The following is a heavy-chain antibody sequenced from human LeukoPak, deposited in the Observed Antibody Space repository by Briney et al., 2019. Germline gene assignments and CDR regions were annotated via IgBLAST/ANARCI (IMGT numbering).Heavy chain of an antibody. CDR1: GGSISSSSYY. Sequence: SETLSLTCTVSGGSISSSSYYWGWIRQPPGTGLEWIGSIYYSGSTYYNPSLKSRVTISVDTSKNQFSLKLSSVTAADTAVYYCASRVGGPLGYWGQGTLVTASS. CDR2: IYYSGST. D-gene: IGHD3-16*01. J-gene: IGHJ4*02. V-gene: IGHV4-39*01. CDR3: ASRVGGPLGY.